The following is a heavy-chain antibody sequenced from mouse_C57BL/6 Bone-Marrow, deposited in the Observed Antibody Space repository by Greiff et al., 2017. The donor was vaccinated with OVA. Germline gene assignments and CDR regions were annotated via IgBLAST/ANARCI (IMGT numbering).Heavy chain of an antibody. D-gene: IGHD1-1*01. CDR1: GFSLTSYG. J-gene: IGHJ2*01. CDR3: ATHDYGSSYFDY. Sequence: VKLMESGPGLVPPSQSLSITCTVSGFSLTSYGVHWVRQPPGKGLEWLGVIWSGGSTDYTAAFISRLSISKDNSKSQVFFKMNSLQADDTAIYDYATHDYGSSYFDYWGRGTTITVSA. CDR2: IWSGGST. V-gene: IGHV2-4*01.